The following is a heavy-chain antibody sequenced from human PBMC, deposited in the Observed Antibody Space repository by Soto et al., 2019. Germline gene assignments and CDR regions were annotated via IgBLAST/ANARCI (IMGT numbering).Heavy chain of an antibody. CDR3: AKQGLIEDSYYYYYGMDV. V-gene: IGHV3-11*01. D-gene: IGHD3-16*01. CDR1: GFTFSDYY. CDR2: ISSSGSTI. Sequence: QVQLVESGGSLVKPGGSLRLSCAASGFTFSDYYMSWIRQAPGKGLEWVSYISSSGSTIYYADSVKGRFTISRDNAKNSLYLQMNSLRAEDTAVYYCAKQGLIEDSYYYYYGMDVWGQGTTVTVSS. J-gene: IGHJ6*02.